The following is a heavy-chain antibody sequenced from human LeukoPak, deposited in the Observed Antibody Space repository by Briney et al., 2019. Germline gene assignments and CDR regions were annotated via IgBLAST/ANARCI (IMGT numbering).Heavy chain of an antibody. D-gene: IGHD6-13*01. CDR3: ARPQIPATDTYFQH. CDR2: INPDSGGT. Sequence: GASVKVSCKASGYTFTGYYLHWVRQAPGQGLEWMGWINPDSGGTNYAQKFQGRVTMSRDTSISTAYMELSRLRSDDTAVYYCARPQIPATDTYFQHWGQGTLVTVSS. CDR1: GYTFTGYY. J-gene: IGHJ1*01. V-gene: IGHV1-2*02.